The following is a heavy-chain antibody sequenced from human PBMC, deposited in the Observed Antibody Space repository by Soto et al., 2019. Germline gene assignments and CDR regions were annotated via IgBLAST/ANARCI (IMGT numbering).Heavy chain of an antibody. V-gene: IGHV4-59*01. Sequence: SETLSLTCTVSGGSISSYYWSWIRQPPGKGLEWIGYIYYSGSTNYNPSLKIRVTISVDTSKNQFSLKLISVTAADTAVYYCARAPSVYCSSTSCSRYYYYYYMDVWGKGTTVTVSS. D-gene: IGHD2-2*01. CDR3: ARAPSVYCSSTSCSRYYYYYYMDV. CDR1: GGSISSYY. CDR2: IYYSGST. J-gene: IGHJ6*03.